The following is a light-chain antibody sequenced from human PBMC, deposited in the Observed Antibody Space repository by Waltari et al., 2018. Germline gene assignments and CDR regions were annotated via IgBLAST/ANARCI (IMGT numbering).Light chain of an antibody. J-gene: IGLJ3*02. CDR3: AAWDDSLNGRWV. V-gene: IGLV1-44*01. CDR1: PSNIGNNV. CDR2: RSD. Sequence: QSVLTQPPSASGTPGQGVTISCSGGPSNIGNNVCTWYQQVPGKAPKLLIYRSDRRPAGVPDRFSGSKSGTSASLAISGLQSEDEADYYCAAWDDSLNGRWVFGGGTKVTVL.